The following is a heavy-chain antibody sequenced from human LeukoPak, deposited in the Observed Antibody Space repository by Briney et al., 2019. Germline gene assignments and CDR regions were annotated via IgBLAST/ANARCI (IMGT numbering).Heavy chain of an antibody. CDR2: IIPILGIA. D-gene: IGHD6-13*01. Sequence: SVKVSRKASGGTFSSYAISWVRQAPGQGLEWMGRIIPILGIANYAQKFQGRVTITADKSTSTAYMELSSLRSEDTAVYYCARNPEGSSWYEVSGFDPWGQGTLVTVSS. J-gene: IGHJ5*02. CDR1: GGTFSSYA. CDR3: ARNPEGSSWYEVSGFDP. V-gene: IGHV1-69*04.